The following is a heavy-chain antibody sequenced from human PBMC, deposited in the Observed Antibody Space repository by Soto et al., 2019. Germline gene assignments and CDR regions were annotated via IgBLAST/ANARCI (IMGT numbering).Heavy chain of an antibody. D-gene: IGHD3-16*01. V-gene: IGHV4-59*01. CDR3: ARGFRGRPYYGMDV. CDR2: IYYSGST. CDR1: GGSISSYY. J-gene: IGHJ6*02. Sequence: QVQLQESGPGLVKPSETLSLTCTVSGGSISSYYWSWIRQPPGKGLEWIGYIYYSGSTNYNPSLMSRVTISVDTSKNQFSLKLSSVTAADTAVYYCARGFRGRPYYGMDVWGQGTTVTVSS.